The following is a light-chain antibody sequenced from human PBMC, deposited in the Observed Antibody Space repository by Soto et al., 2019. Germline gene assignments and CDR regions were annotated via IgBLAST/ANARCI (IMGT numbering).Light chain of an antibody. CDR3: SSYTGSTTLHYV. Sequence: QCALTQPASVSGSPGQSITISCTGTSSDVGGYNYVSWYQQHPGKAPKLLIYDVSNRPSGASNRFSGSKSGNTASLTISGLQAEDEADYYCSSYTGSTTLHYVFGTGTKVTVL. J-gene: IGLJ1*01. V-gene: IGLV2-14*01. CDR2: DVS. CDR1: SSDVGGYNY.